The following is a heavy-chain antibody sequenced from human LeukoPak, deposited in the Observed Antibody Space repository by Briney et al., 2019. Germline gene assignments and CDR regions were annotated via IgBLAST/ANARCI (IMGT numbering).Heavy chain of an antibody. J-gene: IGHJ4*02. CDR1: EYTFTSYD. D-gene: IGHD2-15*01. CDR2: MNPNSGNT. Sequence: ASVKVSCKASEYTFTSYDINWVRQATGQGLEWMGWMNPNSGNTVYAQKFQGRVTMTRDTSISTAYMELSSLTSDDTAVYYCARADIIVVAGSTPVGSGFEYWGQGALITVS. V-gene: IGHV1-8*01. CDR3: ARADIIVVAGSTPVGSGFEY.